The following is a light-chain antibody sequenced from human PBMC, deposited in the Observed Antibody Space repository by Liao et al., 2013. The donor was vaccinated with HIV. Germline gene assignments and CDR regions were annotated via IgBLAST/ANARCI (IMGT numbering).Light chain of an antibody. V-gene: IGLV3-21*01. CDR3: QSGDSSGTCPV. CDR2: YDS. CDR1: NIGSKS. Sequence: SYVLTQPPSVSVAPGKTARITCGGNNIGSKSVHWYQQKPGQAPVLVIYYDSDRPSGIPERFSGSSSGTTVTLTISGVQAEDEADYYCQSGDSSGTCPVFGGGTKLTVL. J-gene: IGLJ3*02.